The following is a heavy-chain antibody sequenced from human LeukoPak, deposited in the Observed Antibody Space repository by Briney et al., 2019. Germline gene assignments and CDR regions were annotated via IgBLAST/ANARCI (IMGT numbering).Heavy chain of an antibody. D-gene: IGHD1-26*01. CDR2: ISGRDGST. CDR1: GFTLSSYA. J-gene: IGHJ4*02. V-gene: IGHV3-23*01. Sequence: GGSLRLSCAASGFTLSSYAMSWVRQAPGKGLEWVSGISGRDGSTYYADSVKGRLTISRDNSKNTLYLQMNSLRAEDTAIYYCARSGGSYWYWGQGTLVTVSS. CDR3: ARSGGSYWY.